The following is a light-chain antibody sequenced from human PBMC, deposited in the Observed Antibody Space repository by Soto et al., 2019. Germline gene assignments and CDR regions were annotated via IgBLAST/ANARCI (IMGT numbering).Light chain of an antibody. CDR2: KAS. V-gene: IGKV1-5*03. Sequence: DIHITQSPSTLAASVGDRVTITCRASQNINSWLAWYQQKPGKAPNLLIYKASSLETGVPSRFSGSGSGTEFTLTISSLQPDDFATYYCQQYNSYSPMYTFGQGTKVDIK. CDR1: QNINSW. CDR3: QQYNSYSPMYT. J-gene: IGKJ2*01.